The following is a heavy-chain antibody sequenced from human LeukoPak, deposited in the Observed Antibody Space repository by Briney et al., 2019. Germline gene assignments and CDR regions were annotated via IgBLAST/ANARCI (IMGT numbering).Heavy chain of an antibody. CDR1: GGSISSGSYY. CDR3: ARGGGKYQLPKVGWFDP. CDR2: IYTSGST. Sequence: SETLSLTCTVSGGSISSGSYYWSWIRQPAGKGLEWIGRIYTSGSTNYNPSLKSRVTISVDTSKNQFSLKLSSVTAADTAVYYCARGGGKYQLPKVGWFDPWGQGTLVTVSS. D-gene: IGHD2-2*01. V-gene: IGHV4-61*02. J-gene: IGHJ5*02.